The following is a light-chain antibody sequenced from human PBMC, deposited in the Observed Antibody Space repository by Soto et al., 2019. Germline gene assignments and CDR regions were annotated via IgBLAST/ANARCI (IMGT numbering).Light chain of an antibody. J-gene: IGKJ1*01. CDR2: GAS. CDR3: QQYNNWPWT. Sequence: EIVLTQSPGTLSLSPGERATLSCRASQSVISSYLAWYQQKPGQAPSLLIYGASSRATGIPDRFSGRGSGTDFTLAISSVQSEDFAVYYCQQYNNWPWTFGQGTKVDIK. CDR1: QSVISSY. V-gene: IGKV3-20*01.